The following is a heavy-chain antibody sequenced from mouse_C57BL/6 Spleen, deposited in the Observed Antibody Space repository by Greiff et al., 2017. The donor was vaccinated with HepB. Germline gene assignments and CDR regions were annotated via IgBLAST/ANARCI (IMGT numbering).Heavy chain of an antibody. CDR3: AREKEFFDY. J-gene: IGHJ2*01. CDR1: GYTFTSYT. Sequence: VQVVESGAELARPGASVKMSCKASGYTFTSYTMHWVKQRPGQGLEWIGYINPSSGYTKYNQKFKDKATLTADKSSSTAYMQLSSLTSEDSAVYYCAREKEFFDYWGQGTTLTVSS. V-gene: IGHV1-4*01. CDR2: INPSSGYT.